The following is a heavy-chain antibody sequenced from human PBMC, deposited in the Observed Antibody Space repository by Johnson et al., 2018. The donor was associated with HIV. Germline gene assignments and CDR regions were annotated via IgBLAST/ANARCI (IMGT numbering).Heavy chain of an antibody. CDR1: GFIFSDNY. D-gene: IGHD3-10*01. V-gene: IGHV3-11*04. CDR3: AKTLGFGTEYTFDL. CDR2: ISSSGTTI. J-gene: IGHJ3*01. Sequence: QVQLVESGGGVVKPGGSLRLSCAASGFIFSDNYMTWIRQAPGKGLEWVSYISSSGTTIYYADSVKCLFTISRENAKNSLYLQLNNLRAGDTAVYYCAKTLGFGTEYTFDLWGQGTMVTVSS.